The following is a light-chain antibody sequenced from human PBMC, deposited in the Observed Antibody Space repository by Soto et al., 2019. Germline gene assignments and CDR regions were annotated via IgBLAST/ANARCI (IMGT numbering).Light chain of an antibody. CDR3: QQYESTLS. Sequence: ETVLTQSPGTRSLSPGERSTLSCMASSDLHPKYLAWYQQNPGQAPRLLIYGASTRATGIPDRFSGSGSGTDFTLTISGLEPEDFAVYHCQQYESTLSFGGGTKVDIK. V-gene: IGKV3-20*01. CDR2: GAS. CDR1: SDLHPKY. J-gene: IGKJ4*01.